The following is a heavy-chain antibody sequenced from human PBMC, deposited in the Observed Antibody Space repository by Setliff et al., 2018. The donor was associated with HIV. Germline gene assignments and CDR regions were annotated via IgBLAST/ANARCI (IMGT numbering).Heavy chain of an antibody. Sequence: ASVKVSCKASGYTFTNFAISWVRQAPGQGLEWMGWISAYSDNTYYAQSLQGRVTMTTDTTSSTSYMELRSLRSDDTAMYYCARIRAVALLNAFDIWGQGTMVTVS. CDR3: ARIRAVALLNAFDI. V-gene: IGHV1-18*01. D-gene: IGHD2-15*01. J-gene: IGHJ3*02. CDR2: ISAYSDNT. CDR1: GYTFTNFA.